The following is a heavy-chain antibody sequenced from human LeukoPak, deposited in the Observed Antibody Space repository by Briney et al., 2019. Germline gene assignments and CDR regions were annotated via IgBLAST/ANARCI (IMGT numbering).Heavy chain of an antibody. V-gene: IGHV4-39*01. J-gene: IGHJ4*02. CDR2: IYYSGST. CDR3: ARPRLGAYYFDY. Sequence: SETLSLTCTVSGGSISSSSYYWGWIRQPPGKGLEWIGSIYYSGSTYYNPSLKSRVTISVDTSKNQFSLKLSSVTAADTAVYYCARPRLGAYYFDYWGQGPLVTVSS. D-gene: IGHD1-26*01. CDR1: GGSISSSSYY.